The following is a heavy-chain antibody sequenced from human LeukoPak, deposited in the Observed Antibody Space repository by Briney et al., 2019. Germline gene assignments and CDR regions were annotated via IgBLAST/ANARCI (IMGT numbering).Heavy chain of an antibody. CDR3: ARASLAARLYYYYYYMDV. V-gene: IGHV4-61*02. CDR1: GGSISSGSYY. D-gene: IGHD6-6*01. J-gene: IGHJ6*03. CDR2: IYTSGST. Sequence: PSQTLSLTCTVSGGSISSGSYYWSWIRQPAGKGLEWIGRIYTSGSTNYNPSLKSRVTISVDTSKNQFSLKLSSVTAADTAVYYCARASLAARLYYYYYYMDVWGKGTTVTVSS.